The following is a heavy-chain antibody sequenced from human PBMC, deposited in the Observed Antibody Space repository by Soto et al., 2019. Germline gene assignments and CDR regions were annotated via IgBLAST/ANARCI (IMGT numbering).Heavy chain of an antibody. J-gene: IGHJ6*03. V-gene: IGHV3-30*18. CDR3: AKAIGAYYYYYMDV. CDR1: GFTFSSYG. Sequence: GGSLRLSCAASGFTFSSYGMHWVRQAPGKGLEWVAVISYDGSNKYYADSVKGRFTISRDNSKNTLYLQMNSLRAEDTAVYYCAKAIGAYYYYYMDVWGKGTTVTVSS. CDR2: ISYDGSNK.